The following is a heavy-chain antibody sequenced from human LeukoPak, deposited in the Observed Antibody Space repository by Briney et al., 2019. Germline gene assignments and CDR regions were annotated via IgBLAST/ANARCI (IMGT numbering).Heavy chain of an antibody. V-gene: IGHV3-11*01. Sequence: GGSLRLSCAASGFTFSDYYMSWIRQAPGKGLEWVSYISSSGSTIYYADSVKGRFTISRDNAKNSLYLQMNSLRAEDTAVYYCTTTFCSGGSCYRGRYYFDYWGQGTLVTVSS. D-gene: IGHD2-15*01. CDR3: TTTFCSGGSCYRGRYYFDY. CDR1: GFTFSDYY. J-gene: IGHJ4*02. CDR2: ISSSGSTI.